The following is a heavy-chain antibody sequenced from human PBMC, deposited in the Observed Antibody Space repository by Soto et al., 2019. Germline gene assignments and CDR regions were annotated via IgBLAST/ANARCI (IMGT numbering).Heavy chain of an antibody. CDR3: ARDKIHLYSSGWQRANWFDP. J-gene: IGHJ5*02. CDR1: GFTFSSYA. Sequence: GGSLRLSCAASGFTFSSYAMHWVRQAPAKGLEWVAVISYDGSNKYYADSVKGRFTISRDNSKNTLYLQMNSLRAEETAVYYCARDKIHLYSSGWQRANWFDPWGQGTLVTVSS. CDR2: ISYDGSNK. D-gene: IGHD6-19*01. V-gene: IGHV3-30-3*01.